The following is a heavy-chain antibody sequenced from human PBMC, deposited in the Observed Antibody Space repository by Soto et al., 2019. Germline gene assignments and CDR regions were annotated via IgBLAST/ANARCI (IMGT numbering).Heavy chain of an antibody. CDR3: ARQRLGTVGN. Sequence: QLLESGPGLVKPSETLSLTCTVSGGSISSSSYYWGWIRQPPGKGLEWIGSIYYSGSTYYNPSLKSRVTISVDTSKNQFSLRLSSVTAADTAVYYCARQRLGTVGNWGQGTLVTVSS. D-gene: IGHD3-9*01. CDR1: GGSISSSSYY. CDR2: IYYSGST. J-gene: IGHJ4*02. V-gene: IGHV4-39*01.